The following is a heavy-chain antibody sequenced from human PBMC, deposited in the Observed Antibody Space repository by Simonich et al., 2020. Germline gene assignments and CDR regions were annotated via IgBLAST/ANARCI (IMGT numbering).Heavy chain of an antibody. CDR2: ISAYNGNT. D-gene: IGHD2-15*01. CDR3: ARASRGTWWYYYFDY. J-gene: IGHJ4*02. Sequence: QVQLVQSGAEVKKPGASVKVSCKASGYTFTSYVISWVRQAPGQGLEWMGWISAYNGNTNYAQKLQGRVPMTTDTSTSTAYMELRSLRSDDTAVYYCARASRGTWWYYYFDYWGQGTLVTVSS. CDR1: GYTFTSYV. V-gene: IGHV1-18*01.